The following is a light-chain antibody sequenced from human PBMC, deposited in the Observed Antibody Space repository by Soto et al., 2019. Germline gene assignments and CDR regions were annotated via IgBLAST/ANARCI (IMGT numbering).Light chain of an antibody. V-gene: IGKV3-15*01. J-gene: IGKJ1*01. CDR1: QSVSSN. CDR3: QQYINWPVT. CDR2: GAS. Sequence: EIVMTQSPATLSVSPGERGTLSCRASQSVSSNLAWYQQKPGQAPRLLIYGASTRATGIPARFSGSGSGTEFTLTISSLQSEDFAVYYCQQYINWPVTFGQGTKEEIK.